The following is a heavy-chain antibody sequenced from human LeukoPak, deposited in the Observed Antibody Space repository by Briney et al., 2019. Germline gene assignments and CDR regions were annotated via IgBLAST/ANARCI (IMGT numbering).Heavy chain of an antibody. D-gene: IGHD1-26*01. J-gene: IGHJ4*02. CDR3: ARVSGVKQWELKSAYDY. CDR1: GFTFSSYA. V-gene: IGHV3-64*01. Sequence: GGSLRLSCAASGFTFSSYAMHWVRQAPGKGLEYVSAISSNGGSTYYANSVKGRFTISRDNSKNTLYLQMGSLRAEDMAVYYCARVSGVKQWELKSAYDYWGQGTLVTVSS. CDR2: ISSNGGST.